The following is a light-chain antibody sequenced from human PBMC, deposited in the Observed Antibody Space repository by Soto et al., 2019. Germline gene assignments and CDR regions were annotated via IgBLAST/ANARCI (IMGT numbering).Light chain of an antibody. Sequence: DIVMTQFPDSLAVSLGERATINCKSSQSVLYSSNNKNYLTWYQQKPGQPPKLLIYWASTRESGVPARFSGSGSGTDFTLTISSLQAEDVAVYYCQQYYSTPLTFGGGTKVDIK. CDR2: WAS. CDR1: QSVLYSSNNKNY. CDR3: QQYYSTPLT. V-gene: IGKV4-1*01. J-gene: IGKJ4*01.